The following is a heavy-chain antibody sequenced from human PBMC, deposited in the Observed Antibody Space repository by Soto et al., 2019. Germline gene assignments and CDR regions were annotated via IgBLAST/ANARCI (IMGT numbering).Heavy chain of an antibody. V-gene: IGHV1-69*13. Sequence: SVKVSCKASGGTFSSYAISWVRQAPGQGLEWMGGIIPIFGTANYAQKFQGRVTITADESTSTAYMELSSLRSEDTAVYYCARGRGTGTIIYYYYGMDVWGQGTTVTVSS. D-gene: IGHD1-7*01. J-gene: IGHJ6*02. CDR3: ARGRGTGTIIYYYYGMDV. CDR1: GGTFSSYA. CDR2: IIPIFGTA.